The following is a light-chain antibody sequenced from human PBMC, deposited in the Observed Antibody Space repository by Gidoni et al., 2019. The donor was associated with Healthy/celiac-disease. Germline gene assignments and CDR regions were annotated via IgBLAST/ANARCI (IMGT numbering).Light chain of an antibody. V-gene: IGKV3-11*01. CDR1: QRVSSY. CDR3: QQRSNWPPIFT. J-gene: IGKJ3*01. Sequence: EIVLTHSPATMSSSPGERAPLACRASQRVSSYLAWYQQKPGQAPRLLIYDASNRATGIPARFSGSGSGTDVTLTISSLEPEDFAVYYCQQRSNWPPIFTFGPGTKVDIK. CDR2: DAS.